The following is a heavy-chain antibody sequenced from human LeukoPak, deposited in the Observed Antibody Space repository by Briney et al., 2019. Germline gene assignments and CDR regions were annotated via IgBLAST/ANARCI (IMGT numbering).Heavy chain of an antibody. Sequence: GASVKVSCKTSGHSINTFGITWVRQAPGQGLEWIGWMSSDNGNTNYADKFQGRVTITRDTSRTTAYMELRSLRSDDTAVYFCANVAKGRYFFYYMDVWGAGPRSPSP. D-gene: IGHD5-12*01. CDR1: GHSINTFG. V-gene: IGHV1-18*01. CDR2: MSSDNGNT. CDR3: ANVAKGRYFFYYMDV. J-gene: IGHJ6*03.